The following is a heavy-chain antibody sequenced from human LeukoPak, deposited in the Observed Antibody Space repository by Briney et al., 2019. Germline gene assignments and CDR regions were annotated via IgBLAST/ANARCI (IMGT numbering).Heavy chain of an antibody. J-gene: IGHJ5*02. Sequence: GGSLRLSCAASGFTFNIYSMNWVRQAPGKGLEWVSSISSSSSYIYYADSVKGRFTISRDNAKNSLYLQMHSLSAEDTAVYYCARDWVAAAAMTRWFDPWGQGTLVTVSS. CDR1: GFTFNIYS. V-gene: IGHV3-21*01. D-gene: IGHD2-2*01. CDR3: ARDWVAAAAMTRWFDP. CDR2: ISSSSSYI.